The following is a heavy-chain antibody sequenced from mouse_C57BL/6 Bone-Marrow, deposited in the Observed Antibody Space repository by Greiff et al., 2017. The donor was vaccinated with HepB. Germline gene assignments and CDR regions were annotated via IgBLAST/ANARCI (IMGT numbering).Heavy chain of an antibody. Sequence: QVQLQQPGAELVMPGASVKLSCKASGYTFTSYWMHWVKQGPGQGLEWIGEIDPSDSYTNYNQKFKGKSTLTVDKSSSTAYMQLSSLTSEDSAVYYCARYHYYGSSYFDYWGQGTTLTVSS. CDR1: GYTFTSYW. CDR2: IDPSDSYT. J-gene: IGHJ2*01. D-gene: IGHD1-1*01. V-gene: IGHV1-69*01. CDR3: ARYHYYGSSYFDY.